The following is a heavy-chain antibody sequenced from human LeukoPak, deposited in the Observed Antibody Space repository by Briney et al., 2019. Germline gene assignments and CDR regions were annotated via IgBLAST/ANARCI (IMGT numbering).Heavy chain of an antibody. CDR1: GYNFANDW. CDR2: IYPDDSDT. CDR3: ARQESEITTPANRYFDR. Sequence: GESLKISCKGSGYNFANDWISWVRQMPGKGLEWMGIIYPDDSDTIYSPSFQGQVIISADKSISTAYLQWSSLKASDSAIYYCARQESEITTPANRYFDRWGQGTLVTVSS. D-gene: IGHD2-15*01. V-gene: IGHV5-51*01. J-gene: IGHJ4*02.